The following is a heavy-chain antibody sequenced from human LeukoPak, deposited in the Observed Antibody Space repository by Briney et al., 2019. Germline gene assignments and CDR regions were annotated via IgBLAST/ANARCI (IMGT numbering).Heavy chain of an antibody. D-gene: IGHD6-13*01. Sequence: ASVKVSCKASGCTFTSYGISWVRQAPGQGLEWMGWISAYNGNTNYSQKLQGRVTMTTDRSTSTAYMELRSLKSDDTAVYYCARVNSSSSSHYYYYYVDVWGKGTTVTVSS. CDR2: ISAYNGNT. CDR1: GCTFTSYG. J-gene: IGHJ6*03. CDR3: ARVNSSSSSHYYYYYVDV. V-gene: IGHV1-18*01.